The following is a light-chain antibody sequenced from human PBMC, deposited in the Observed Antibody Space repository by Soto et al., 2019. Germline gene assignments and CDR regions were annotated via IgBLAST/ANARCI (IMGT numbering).Light chain of an antibody. V-gene: IGKV3-20*01. CDR1: QSVSSY. Sequence: EIVLTQSPGTLSLSPGERATLSCRASQSVSSYLAWYQQKPGQAPRLLIYGASSRATGIPDRFSGSGSGTDSTLTISRLQHIHFAVIYSQPYGASPRTFGQGTNVEIK. CDR2: GAS. CDR3: QPYGASPRT. J-gene: IGKJ1*01.